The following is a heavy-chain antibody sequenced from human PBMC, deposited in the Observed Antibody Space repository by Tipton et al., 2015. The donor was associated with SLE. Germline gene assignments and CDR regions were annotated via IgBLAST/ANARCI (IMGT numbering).Heavy chain of an antibody. CDR2: IDYSGST. Sequence: TLSLTCTVSGGSINSYYWSWIRQPPGKGLEYIGYIDYSGSTNYNPSLKSRVTLSVDTSKNQFSLKLNSVTAADTAVYYCAGLRAWGMSYWRQRSLVSVSS. CDR1: GGSINSYY. CDR3: AGLRAWGMSY. V-gene: IGHV4-59*01. J-gene: IGHJ4*02. D-gene: IGHD5-12*01.